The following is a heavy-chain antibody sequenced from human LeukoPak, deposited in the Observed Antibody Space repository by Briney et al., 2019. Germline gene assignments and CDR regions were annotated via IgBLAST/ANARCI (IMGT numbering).Heavy chain of an antibody. CDR2: INTYNGHT. V-gene: IGHV1-69*05. Sequence: SVKVSCKASGGTFSSYAISWVRQAPGQGLEWMGWINTYNGHTNFAQKFQGRVTITTDESTSTAYMELSSLRSEDTAVYYCARVSGSSWFYLDYWGQGTLVTVSS. J-gene: IGHJ4*02. CDR1: GGTFSSYA. CDR3: ARVSGSSWFYLDY. D-gene: IGHD6-13*01.